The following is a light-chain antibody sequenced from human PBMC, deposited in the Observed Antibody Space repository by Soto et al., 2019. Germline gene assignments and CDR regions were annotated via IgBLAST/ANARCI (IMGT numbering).Light chain of an antibody. Sequence: EIVLTQSPGTLTLSPGERTTLSCRASQSVSSSNLLWYQQKRGQAPRLLIYGAYKRATGIPDRFSGSGSGTDFTLTISRLEPEDFALYYCQHYGNSPPYTFGQGTKVEIK. V-gene: IGKV3-20*01. CDR2: GAY. CDR3: QHYGNSPPYT. CDR1: QSVSSSN. J-gene: IGKJ2*01.